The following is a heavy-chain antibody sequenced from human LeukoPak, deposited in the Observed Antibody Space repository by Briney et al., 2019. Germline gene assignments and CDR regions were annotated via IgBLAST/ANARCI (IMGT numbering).Heavy chain of an antibody. D-gene: IGHD3-22*01. CDR2: IYSGGST. CDR3: AREYYYDSSGYLRN. Sequence: GGSLRLSCAASGFTVSSNYMSWVRQAPGKGLEWVSVIYSGGSTYYADSVKGRFTISRDNSKNTLYLQMNSLRAEDTAVYYCAREYYYDSSGYLRNWGQGTLVTVSS. CDR1: GFTVSSNY. V-gene: IGHV3-53*01. J-gene: IGHJ4*02.